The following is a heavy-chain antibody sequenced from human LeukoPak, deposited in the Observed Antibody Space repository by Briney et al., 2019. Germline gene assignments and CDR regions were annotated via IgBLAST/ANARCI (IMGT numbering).Heavy chain of an antibody. CDR2: IDNDGSST. V-gene: IGHV3-74*01. D-gene: IGHD2/OR15-2a*01. CDR1: GFTFSSYW. CDR3: ARDLCGDRDSYFDY. J-gene: IGHJ4*02. Sequence: GGSLRLSCAASGFTFSSYWMHWVRQAPGKGLEWISRIDNDGSSTSYGDSVKGRFTMSRDNAKNTLELQMNSLSAEDTAAYFCARDLCGDRDSYFDYWGQGTLVTVSS.